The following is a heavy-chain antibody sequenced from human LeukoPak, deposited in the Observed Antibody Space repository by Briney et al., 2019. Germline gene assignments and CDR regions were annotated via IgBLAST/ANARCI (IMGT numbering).Heavy chain of an antibody. J-gene: IGHJ5*02. CDR3: ARDRYVVNNWFDP. Sequence: ASVKISCKASGYTFNNYNIHWLRQAPGQGLEWMGIVNPGGDSTNYAQDFQGRLTLTGDTSTSTVYMELSSLRSEDTAVYYCARDRYVVNNWFDPWGQGTLVTVFS. V-gene: IGHV1-46*02. CDR1: GYTFNNYN. D-gene: IGHD3-9*01. CDR2: VNPGGDST.